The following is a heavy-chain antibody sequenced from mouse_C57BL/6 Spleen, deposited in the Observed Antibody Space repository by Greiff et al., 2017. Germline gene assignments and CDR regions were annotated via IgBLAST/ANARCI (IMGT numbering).Heavy chain of an antibody. CDR2: INPNNGGT. V-gene: IGHV1-18*01. J-gene: IGHJ2*01. CDR1: GYTFTDYN. D-gene: IGHD1-1*01. CDR3: ARHEYYYGSSYFDY. Sequence: EVQLQQSGPELVKPGASVKIPCKASGYTFTDYNMDWVKQSHGKSLEWIGDINPNNGGTIYNQKFKGKATLTVDKSSSTAYMELRSLTSEDTAVYYCARHEYYYGSSYFDYWGQGTTLTVSS.